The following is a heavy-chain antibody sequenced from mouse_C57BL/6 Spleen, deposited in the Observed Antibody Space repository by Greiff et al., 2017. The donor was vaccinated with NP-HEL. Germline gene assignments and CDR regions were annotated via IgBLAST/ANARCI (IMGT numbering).Heavy chain of an antibody. J-gene: IGHJ4*01. CDR2: ISDGGSYT. V-gene: IGHV5-4*03. Sequence: EVMLVESGGGLVKPGGSLKLSCAASGFTFSSYAMSWVRQTPEKRLEWVATISDGGSYTYYPDNVKGRFTISRDNAKNNLYLQMSHLKSEDTAMYYCASWGDYDGYAKDYWGQGTSVTVSS. D-gene: IGHD2-4*01. CDR3: ASWGDYDGYAKDY. CDR1: GFTFSSYA.